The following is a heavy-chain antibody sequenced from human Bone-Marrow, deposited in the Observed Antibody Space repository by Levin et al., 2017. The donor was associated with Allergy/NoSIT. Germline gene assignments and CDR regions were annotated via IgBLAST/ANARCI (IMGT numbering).Heavy chain of an antibody. V-gene: IGHV4-38-2*02. CDR2: IYHSGST. CDR1: GYSISSGYY. Sequence: PSETLSLTCAVSGYSISSGYYWGWIRQPPGKGLEWIGSIYHSGSTYYNPSLKSRVTISVDTSKNQFSLKLSSVTAADTAVYYCAREDTAMVVDGYNYLSYWGQGTLVTVSS. J-gene: IGHJ4*02. CDR3: AREDTAMVVDGYNYLSY. D-gene: IGHD5-18*01.